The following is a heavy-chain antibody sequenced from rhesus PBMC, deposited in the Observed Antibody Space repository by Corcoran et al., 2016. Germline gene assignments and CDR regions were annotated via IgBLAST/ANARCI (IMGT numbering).Heavy chain of an antibody. CDR1: GFTFSDYY. V-gene: IGHV3S16*01. CDR2: ISRASPDI. D-gene: IGHD3-3*01. Sequence: EVQLVESGGGLVPPGGSLRLSCAASGFTFSDYYMTWVRQAPGKGLEWVSSISRASPDIYYTDSVKGRFTVSGDNAKNSLSLQMNSLNTEDTAVYYCTRGDYNFWTGYSDYFDFWGQGVLVTVSA. CDR3: TRGDYNFWTGYSDYFDF. J-gene: IGHJ4*01.